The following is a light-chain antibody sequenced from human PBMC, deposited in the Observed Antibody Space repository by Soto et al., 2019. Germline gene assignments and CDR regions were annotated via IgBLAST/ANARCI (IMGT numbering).Light chain of an antibody. V-gene: IGKV3-15*01. CDR3: QQYNTWLLT. J-gene: IGKJ2*01. CDR1: QSVSSN. CDR2: GAS. Sequence: EIVMTQSPATLSVSPGARATLSCRASQSVSSNLAWYQQKPGQAPRLLIYGASTRATGITARFRGSESGTEFTLNISSLQSEDFADYYCQQYNTWLLTLGQGTKLEIK.